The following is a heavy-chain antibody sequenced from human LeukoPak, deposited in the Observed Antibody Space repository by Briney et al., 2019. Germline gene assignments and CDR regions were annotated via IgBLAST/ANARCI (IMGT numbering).Heavy chain of an antibody. V-gene: IGHV1-8*01. CDR1: GYTFTSYD. D-gene: IGHD5-24*01. Sequence: GASVKVSCKASGYTFTSYDINWVRQATGQGLEWMGWMNPNSGNTGYAQKFQGRVTMTRNTSISTAYMELSSLRSEDTAVYYCARGDGDGYKNYCYYYGMDVWGQGTTVTVSS. J-gene: IGHJ6*02. CDR2: MNPNSGNT. CDR3: ARGDGDGYKNYCYYYGMDV.